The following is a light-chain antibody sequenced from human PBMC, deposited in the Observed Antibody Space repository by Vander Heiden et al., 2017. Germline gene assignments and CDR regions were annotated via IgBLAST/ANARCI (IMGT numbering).Light chain of an antibody. V-gene: IGLV2-8*01. CDR2: DVT. Sequence: QSAPTQPPPASGSPGQSVTISCTGTSSDVGAYNYVSWYQQHPGKAPTLIIYDVTKRPSGVPDRFSGSKSGNTAFLTVSGLQAEDEADYYCSSHAGSSAVFGGGTTVTVL. CDR1: SSDVGAYNY. J-gene: IGLJ3*02. CDR3: SSHAGSSAV.